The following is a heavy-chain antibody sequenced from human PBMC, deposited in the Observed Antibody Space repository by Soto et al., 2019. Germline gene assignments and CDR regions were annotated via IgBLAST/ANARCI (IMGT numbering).Heavy chain of an antibody. Sequence: GGSLRLSCAASGFTFSSYGMHWVRQAPGKGLEWVAVISYDGSNKYYADSVKGRFTISRDNSKNTLYLQMNSLRAEDTAVYYCAKDSYIKNIAVAGSELDVWGQGTTVTVSS. CDR3: AKDSYIKNIAVAGSELDV. CDR1: GFTFSSYG. D-gene: IGHD6-19*01. J-gene: IGHJ6*02. CDR2: ISYDGSNK. V-gene: IGHV3-30*18.